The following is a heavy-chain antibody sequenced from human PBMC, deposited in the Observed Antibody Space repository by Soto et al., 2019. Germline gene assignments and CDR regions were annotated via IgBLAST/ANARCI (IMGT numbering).Heavy chain of an antibody. V-gene: IGHV4-31*03. CDR3: ARAPETPSVLGVALPYFFDY. CDR1: GGSICSGTAD. J-gene: IGHJ4*02. D-gene: IGHD3-3*01. Sequence: PSGTLSLTCTVSGGSICSGTADWSWIRQRPGKGLEWIGYIFYSGSFYYTPSLRGRVMILADASKNQFTLRLSSVTAADTAVYYCARAPETPSVLGVALPYFFDYWGQGALVTAPQ. CDR2: IFYSGSF.